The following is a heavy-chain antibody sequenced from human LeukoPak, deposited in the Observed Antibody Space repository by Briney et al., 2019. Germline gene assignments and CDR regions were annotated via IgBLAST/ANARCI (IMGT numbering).Heavy chain of an antibody. V-gene: IGHV3-23*01. CDR2: ISGNGDTT. CDR1: GFTFSSYS. CDR3: ARDVAMLTPDFDY. D-gene: IGHD3-9*01. Sequence: GGSLRLSCAASGFTFSSYSMNWVRQAPGKGLEWVSAISGNGDTTYYADSVRGRFTIFRDNSKNTVYMQMNSLRADDTAVYYCARDVAMLTPDFDYWGQGTLVTVSS. J-gene: IGHJ4*02.